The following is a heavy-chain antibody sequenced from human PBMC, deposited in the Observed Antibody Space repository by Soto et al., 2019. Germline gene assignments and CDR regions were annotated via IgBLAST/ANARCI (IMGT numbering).Heavy chain of an antibody. CDR2: IYYSGST. CDR1: GGSVNNADYF. Sequence: QVRLEESGPGLVKPSETLSLICSVSGGSVNNADYFWSWIRHHPENGLEWIGYIYYSGSTRYNPSFKTVATLSIDTSKNQFSLRLNSVTVADTAVYFCARDADYGGSRGGMDVWGRGTTVTVSS. CDR3: ARDADYGGSRGGMDV. D-gene: IGHD4-17*01. J-gene: IGHJ6*02. V-gene: IGHV4-31*01.